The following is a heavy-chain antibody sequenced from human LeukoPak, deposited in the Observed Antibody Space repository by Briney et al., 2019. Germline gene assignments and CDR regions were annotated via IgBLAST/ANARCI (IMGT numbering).Heavy chain of an antibody. CDR1: GGSISSSSYY. CDR2: IYYSGST. D-gene: IGHD4-23*01. J-gene: IGHJ3*02. CDR3: ARDGNDYGGNSGLDAFDI. V-gene: IGHV4-39*07. Sequence: SETLSLTCTVSGGSISSSSYYWGWIRQPPGKGLEWIGSIYYSGSTYYNPSLKSRVTISVDTSKNQFSLKLSSVTAADTAVYYCARDGNDYGGNSGLDAFDIWGQGTMVTVSS.